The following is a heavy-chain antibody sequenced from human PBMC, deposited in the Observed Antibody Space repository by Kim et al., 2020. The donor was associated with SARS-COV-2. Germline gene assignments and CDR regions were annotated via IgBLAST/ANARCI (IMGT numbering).Heavy chain of an antibody. Sequence: GGSLRLSCAVSGVTFNDYGMSWVRQAPGKGLEWVSGIKRNGDSTGYADSVKGRFTISRDNAKNSLYLQMNSLRAEDTALYHCAGGLMGGPIDFWGQGILVTVSS. J-gene: IGHJ4*02. V-gene: IGHV3-20*01. CDR2: IKRNGDST. CDR3: AGGLMGGPIDF. CDR1: GVTFNDYG. D-gene: IGHD2-8*01.